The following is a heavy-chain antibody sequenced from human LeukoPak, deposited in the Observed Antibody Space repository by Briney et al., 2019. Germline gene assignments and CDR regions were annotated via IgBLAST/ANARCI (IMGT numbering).Heavy chain of an antibody. CDR2: ISWDGGST. CDR3: AKGGYYYDSSGYRDGFDY. D-gene: IGHD3-22*01. J-gene: IGHJ4*02. V-gene: IGHV3-43D*03. Sequence: GGSLRLSCTVSGFTVSSNSMSWVRQAPGKGLEWVSLISWDGGSTYYADSVKGRFTISRDNSKNSLYLQMNSLRAEDTALYYCAKGGYYYDSSGYRDGFDYWGQGTLVTVSS. CDR1: GFTVSSNS.